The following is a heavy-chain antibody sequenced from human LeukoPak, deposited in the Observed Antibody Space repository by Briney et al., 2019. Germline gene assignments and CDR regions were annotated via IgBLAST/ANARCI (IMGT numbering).Heavy chain of an antibody. D-gene: IGHD2-15*01. J-gene: IGHJ4*02. CDR1: GFTFSNYA. Sequence: GGSLRLSCSASGFTFSNYAMRWVRQAPGKELEGFSSLCGTDGSTYYADSGRGRVTISRDNSQRTLYLKMNSLRAEDTAVYYCAKKGAGSCYSKSDSWGQGTLVTVSS. CDR2: LCGTDGST. CDR3: AKKGAGSCYSKSDS. V-gene: IGHV3-23*01.